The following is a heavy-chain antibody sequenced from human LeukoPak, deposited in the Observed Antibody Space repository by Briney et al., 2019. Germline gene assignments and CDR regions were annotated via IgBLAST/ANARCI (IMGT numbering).Heavy chain of an antibody. Sequence: PSETLSLTCTVSGGSISSYYWSWIRQPPGKGLEWIGYIYYSGSTNYNPSLKSRVTISVDTSKNQFSLKLSSVTAADTAVYYCAREGDGYDWFDPWGQGTLVTVSS. D-gene: IGHD5-24*01. CDR1: GGSISSYY. J-gene: IGHJ5*02. CDR2: IYYSGST. V-gene: IGHV4-59*01. CDR3: AREGDGYDWFDP.